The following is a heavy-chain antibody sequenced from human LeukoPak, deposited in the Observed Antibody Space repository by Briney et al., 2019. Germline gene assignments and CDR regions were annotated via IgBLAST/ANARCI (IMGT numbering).Heavy chain of an antibody. Sequence: GGSLRLSCAASGFTFSNYAMSWVRQAPGKGLEWVSTITGSGGDTVYADSVKGRFTISRDNSKNTLYLQMNSLRAEDTAVSYCAKLSGSTYSLWYFDYWGQGTLVTVSS. V-gene: IGHV3-23*01. J-gene: IGHJ4*02. CDR3: AKLSGSTYSLWYFDY. D-gene: IGHD3-10*01. CDR2: ITGSGGDT. CDR1: GFTFSNYA.